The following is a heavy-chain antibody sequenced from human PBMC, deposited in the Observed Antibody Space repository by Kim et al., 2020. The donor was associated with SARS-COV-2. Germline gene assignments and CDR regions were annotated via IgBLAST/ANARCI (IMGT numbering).Heavy chain of an antibody. Sequence: GESLKISCKGSGYSFTTYWIGWVRQMPGKGLEWMGIIYPGDSDARYSPSFRGQVAFSVDKSISTAYLQWTSLKASDTAMYYCARQELGTVPYYFDFWGQGTLVTVSS. CDR2: IYPGDSDA. D-gene: IGHD3-10*01. CDR1: GYSFTTYW. CDR3: ARQELGTVPYYFDF. J-gene: IGHJ4*02. V-gene: IGHV5-51*01.